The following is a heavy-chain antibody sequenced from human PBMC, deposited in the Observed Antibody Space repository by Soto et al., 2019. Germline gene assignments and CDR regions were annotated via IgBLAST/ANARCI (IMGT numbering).Heavy chain of an antibody. V-gene: IGHV3-23*01. Sequence: VGSLRLSCAASGFTFSSYAMSWVRQAPGKGLEWVSAISGSGGTTYYADSVKGRFTISRDNSKNTLYLQMNSLRAEDTAVYYCAKAGGPMVRGAAFYFDYWGQGTLVTVSS. J-gene: IGHJ4*02. CDR3: AKAGGPMVRGAAFYFDY. CDR1: GFTFSSYA. D-gene: IGHD3-10*01. CDR2: ISGSGGTT.